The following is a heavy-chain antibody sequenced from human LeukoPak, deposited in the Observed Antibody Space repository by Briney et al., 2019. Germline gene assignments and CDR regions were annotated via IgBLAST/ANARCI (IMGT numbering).Heavy chain of an antibody. CDR2: ISGGGGST. CDR3: AKVLGSSIWYSLGY. V-gene: IGHV3-43*02. D-gene: IGHD6-13*01. J-gene: IGHJ4*02. CDR1: GFTFDNYA. Sequence: GGSLRLSCAASGFTFDNYAMHWVRQPPGKGLEWVSLISGGGGSTSYADSVNGRFTISRDNSKGSLYLQMNSPRTEDTALYYCAKVLGSSIWYSLGYWGQGTLVTVSS.